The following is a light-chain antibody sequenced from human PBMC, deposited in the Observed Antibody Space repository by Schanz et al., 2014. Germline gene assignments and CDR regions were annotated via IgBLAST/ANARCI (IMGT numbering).Light chain of an antibody. J-gene: IGLJ3*02. V-gene: IGLV2-8*01. CDR1: SSDVGGYNY. CDR3: NSYAGSSTQV. CDR2: EVS. Sequence: QSALTQPPSASGSPGQSVTISCTGTSSDVGGYNYVSWYQQHPGKAPKLMISEVSKRPSGVPDRFSGSKSGNTASLTVSGLQAEDEADYYCNSYAGSSTQVFGGGTKLTVL.